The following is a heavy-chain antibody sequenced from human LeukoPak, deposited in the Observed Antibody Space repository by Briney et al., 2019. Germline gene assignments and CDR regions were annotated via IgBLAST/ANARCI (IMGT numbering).Heavy chain of an antibody. CDR2: INHSGST. CDR3: ARLPDYGGNPFDY. J-gene: IGHJ4*02. Sequence: SETLSLTCAVYGGSFSGYYWSWIRQPPGKGLEWIGEINHSGSTNYNPSLKSRVTISVDTSKNQFSLKLSSVTAADTAVYHCARLPDYGGNPFDYWGQGTLVTVSS. V-gene: IGHV4-34*01. CDR1: GGSFSGYY. D-gene: IGHD4-23*01.